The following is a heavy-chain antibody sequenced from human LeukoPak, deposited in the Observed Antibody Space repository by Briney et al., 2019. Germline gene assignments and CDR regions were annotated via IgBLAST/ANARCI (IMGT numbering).Heavy chain of an antibody. CDR3: ARDVAYGDYGLDY. Sequence: GGSLRLSCAASGFTFSTYTMHWVRQTPGKGLEWVALISYDGNNKYYVDSVKGRFTISRDDSENTLYLQMNSLRVEDTAVYYCARDVAYGDYGLDYWGQGTPVTVSS. J-gene: IGHJ4*02. CDR1: GFTFSTYT. V-gene: IGHV3-30*04. CDR2: ISYDGNNK. D-gene: IGHD4-17*01.